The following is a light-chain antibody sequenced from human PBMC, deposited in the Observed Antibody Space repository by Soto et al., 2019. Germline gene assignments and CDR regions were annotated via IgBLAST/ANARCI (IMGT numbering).Light chain of an antibody. V-gene: IGKV3-20*01. CDR1: QSVSNNY. Sequence: EIVLTQSPGTLSLSPGERATLSCRASQSVSNNYLAWYQQKPGQAPRLLIYGASNRATGIPDRSSGSGSGTDFTLTSSRLEPEDFAVYYCQQYGSSGTFGQGTKVDIK. CDR2: GAS. J-gene: IGKJ1*01. CDR3: QQYGSSGT.